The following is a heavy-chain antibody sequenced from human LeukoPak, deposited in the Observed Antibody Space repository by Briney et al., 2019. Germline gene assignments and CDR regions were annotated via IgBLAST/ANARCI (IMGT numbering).Heavy chain of an antibody. J-gene: IGHJ4*02. V-gene: IGHV1-69*04. Sequence: GASVKVSCKASGYTFSSYAISWVRQAPGQGLEWMGRIIPILGIANYAQKFQGRVTITADKSTSTAYMELSSLRSEDTAVYYCASLQGSGSFFISLDYWGQGTLVTVSS. CDR3: ASLQGSGSFFISLDY. CDR1: GYTFSSYA. D-gene: IGHD3-22*01. CDR2: IIPILGIA.